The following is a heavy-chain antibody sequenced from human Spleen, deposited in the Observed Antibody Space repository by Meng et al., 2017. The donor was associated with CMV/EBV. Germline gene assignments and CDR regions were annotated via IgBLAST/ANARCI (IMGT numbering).Heavy chain of an antibody. Sequence: GGSLRLSCAASGFTFSTYAMSWVRQAPGKGLEWVSGISGSGGSTYYADSVKGRFTISRDNSKNTLYLQMNSLRAEDTAVYYCARSYYDFWSGYPIDYWGQGTLVTVSS. CDR3: ARSYYDFWSGYPIDY. D-gene: IGHD3-3*01. CDR1: GFTFSTYA. V-gene: IGHV3-23*01. CDR2: ISGSGGST. J-gene: IGHJ4*02.